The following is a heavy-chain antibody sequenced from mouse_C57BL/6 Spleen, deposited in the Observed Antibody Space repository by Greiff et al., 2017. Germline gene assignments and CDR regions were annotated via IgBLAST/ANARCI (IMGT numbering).Heavy chain of an antibody. Sequence: VHLVESGAELVKPGASVKMSCKASGYTFTTYPIEWMKQNHGKSLEWIGNFHPYNDDTKYNEKFKGKATLTVEKSSSTVYLELSRLTSDDSAVYYCARRVYDGYYDFDYWGQGTTLTVSS. CDR3: ARRVYDGYYDFDY. V-gene: IGHV1-47*01. CDR1: GYTFTTYP. J-gene: IGHJ2*01. D-gene: IGHD2-3*01. CDR2: FHPYNDDT.